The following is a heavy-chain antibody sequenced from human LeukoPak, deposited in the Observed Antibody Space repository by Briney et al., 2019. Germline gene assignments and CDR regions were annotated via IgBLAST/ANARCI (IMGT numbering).Heavy chain of an antibody. CDR3: ARVTGLRFMDV. Sequence: GGSLRLSCAASGFTFSSYSMNWVRQAPGKGLEWVSYISSSSSTIYHADSVKGRFTISRDNAKNSLYLQMNSLRAEDTAVYYCARVTGLRFMDVWGQGTTVTVSS. V-gene: IGHV3-48*01. D-gene: IGHD5-12*01. CDR2: ISSSSSTI. CDR1: GFTFSSYS. J-gene: IGHJ6*02.